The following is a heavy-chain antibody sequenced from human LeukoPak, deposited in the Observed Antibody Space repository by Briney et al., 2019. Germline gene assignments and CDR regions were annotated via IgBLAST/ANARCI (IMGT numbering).Heavy chain of an antibody. J-gene: IGHJ4*02. CDR1: GGSISSSGYY. Sequence: SETLSLTCTASGGSISSSGYYWGWIRQPPGKGLEWIASINYSGTTYYNPSLKSRVTISEDRSKNQFSLKLSSVTAADTAVYYCAVLAGYGSGSYYFDYWGQGTLVTVSS. CDR2: INYSGTT. V-gene: IGHV4-39*01. CDR3: AVLAGYGSGSYYFDY. D-gene: IGHD3-10*01.